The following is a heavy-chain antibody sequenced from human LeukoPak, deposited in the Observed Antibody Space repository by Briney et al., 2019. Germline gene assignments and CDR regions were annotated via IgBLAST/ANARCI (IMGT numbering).Heavy chain of an antibody. CDR1: GGSISSYY. D-gene: IGHD3-10*01. V-gene: IGHV4-4*07. CDR3: ARGAYYYGSGKIFDY. Sequence: SETLSLTCTVSGGSISSYYWSWIRQPAGKGLEWIGRIYTSGSTNYNPSLKSRVTMSVDTSKDQFSLKLSSVTAADTAVYYCARGAYYYGSGKIFDYWGQGTLVTVSS. CDR2: IYTSGST. J-gene: IGHJ4*02.